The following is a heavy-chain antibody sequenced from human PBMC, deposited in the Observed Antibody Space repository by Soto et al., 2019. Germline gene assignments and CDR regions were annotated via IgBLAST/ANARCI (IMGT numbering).Heavy chain of an antibody. J-gene: IGHJ6*02. CDR1: GYTFTSYG. CDR2: ISAYNGNT. D-gene: IGHD6-19*01. CDR3: ASVLAVAGTPSYYYYGMDV. V-gene: IGHV1-18*01. Sequence: QVQLVQSGAEVKKPGASVKVSCKASGYTFTSYGISWVRQAPGQGLEWMGWISAYNGNTNYAQKLQGRVTMTTDTPTSTAYMELRSLRSDDTAVYYCASVLAVAGTPSYYYYGMDVWGQGTTVTVSS.